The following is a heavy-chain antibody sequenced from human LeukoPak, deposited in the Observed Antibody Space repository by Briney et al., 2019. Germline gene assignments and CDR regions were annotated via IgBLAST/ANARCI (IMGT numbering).Heavy chain of an antibody. V-gene: IGHV4-59*01. J-gene: IGHJ5*02. D-gene: IGHD3-10*01. Sequence: SETLSLTCTVSGGSISSYYWSWIRQPPGKGLEWIGYIYYSGSTNYNPSLKSRVTISVDTSKNQFSLKLSSVTAADTAVYYCAREQGITMVRGVINNWFDPWGQGTLVTVSS. CDR3: AREQGITMVRGVINNWFDP. CDR1: GGSISSYY. CDR2: IYYSGST.